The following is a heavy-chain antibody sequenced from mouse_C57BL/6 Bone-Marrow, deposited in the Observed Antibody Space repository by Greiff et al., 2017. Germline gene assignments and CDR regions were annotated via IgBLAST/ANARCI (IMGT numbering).Heavy chain of an antibody. CDR1: GYTFTSYT. J-gene: IGHJ2*01. CDR3: AKRDYGSRYYFDY. D-gene: IGHD1-1*01. Sequence: QVQLQQSGAELARPGASVKMSCKASGYTFTSYTLHWVKQRPGQGLEWIGYINPSSGYTKYNQKFKDKATLTADKSSSTAYMQLSSLTSEDSAVYYCAKRDYGSRYYFDYWGQGTTLTVSS. CDR2: INPSSGYT. V-gene: IGHV1-4*01.